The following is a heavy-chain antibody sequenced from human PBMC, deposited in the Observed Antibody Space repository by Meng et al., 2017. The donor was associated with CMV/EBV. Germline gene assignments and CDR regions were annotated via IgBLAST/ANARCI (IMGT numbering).Heavy chain of an antibody. Sequence: GESLKISCAASGFTFDDYAMHWVRQAPGKGLEWVSLISWDGGSTYYADSVKGRFTISRDNSKNSLYLQMNSLRAEDTALDYCATQQLVHRDYWGQGTLVTVSS. V-gene: IGHV3-43D*03. CDR1: GFTFDDYA. D-gene: IGHD6-13*01. CDR2: ISWDGGST. CDR3: ATQQLVHRDY. J-gene: IGHJ4*02.